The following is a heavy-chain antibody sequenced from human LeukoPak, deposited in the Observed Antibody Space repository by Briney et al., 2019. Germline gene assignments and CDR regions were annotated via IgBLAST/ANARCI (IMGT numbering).Heavy chain of an antibody. CDR1: GFTFNHYG. J-gene: IGHJ4*02. D-gene: IGHD4-23*01. Sequence: GGSLRLSCAASGFTFNHYGMNWVRQAPGKGLEWVSSISSSSSYIFYADSVKGRFTISRDNAKNSLYLQMNSLRAEDTAVYYCARGGLGNFDWGQGTLVTVSS. CDR3: ARGGLGNFD. CDR2: ISSSSSYI. V-gene: IGHV3-21*01.